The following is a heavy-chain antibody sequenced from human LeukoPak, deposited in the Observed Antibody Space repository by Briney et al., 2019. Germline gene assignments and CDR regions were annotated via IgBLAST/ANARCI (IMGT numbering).Heavy chain of an antibody. CDR1: GGSISSSRDY. CDR3: ARAYCSGGTCYSSRGMFDP. J-gene: IGHJ5*02. V-gene: IGHV4-39*07. CDR2: IYYSGST. D-gene: IGHD2-15*01. Sequence: SETLSLTCTVSGGSISSSRDYWAWLRQPPGKGLEWIANIYYSGSTYYSPSLKSRVTISVDTSKNQFSLKLSSVTAADTAVYYCARAYCSGGTCYSSRGMFDPWGQGTLVTVSS.